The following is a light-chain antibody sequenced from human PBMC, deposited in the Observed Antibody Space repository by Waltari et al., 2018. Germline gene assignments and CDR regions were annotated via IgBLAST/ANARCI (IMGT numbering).Light chain of an antibody. CDR2: TAS. J-gene: IGKJ1*01. CDR3: LQYNDWPWT. V-gene: IGKV3-15*01. Sequence: VLSQSPATLSVSPGERVTLSCTANQSVRSDLAWHQQKSGQPPRPLLYTASSRATGIPPRFSGSVSGTEFTLTISNLQSDDFAVYYCLQYNDWPWTFGQGTRV. CDR1: QSVRSD.